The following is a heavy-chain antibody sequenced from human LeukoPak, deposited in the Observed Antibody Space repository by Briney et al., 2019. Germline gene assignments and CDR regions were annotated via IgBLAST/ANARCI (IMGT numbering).Heavy chain of an antibody. Sequence: GGSLRLSCAASGFTFSSYGMHWVRQAPGKGLEWLAVISYDGSNKYNADSVKGRFTISRDNSKNTLFLQMNSLSADDTAVYYCARDKLRGSAGNYYYMDVWGKGTTVTVSS. CDR1: GFTFSSYG. CDR3: ARDKLRGSAGNYYYMDV. CDR2: ISYDGSNK. J-gene: IGHJ6*03. V-gene: IGHV3-30*03. D-gene: IGHD1-26*01.